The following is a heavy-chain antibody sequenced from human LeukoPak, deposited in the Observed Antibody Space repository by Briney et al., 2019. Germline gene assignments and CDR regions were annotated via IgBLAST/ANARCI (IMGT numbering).Heavy chain of an antibody. CDR1: GFTFSSYS. V-gene: IGHV3-30*02. CDR2: IRYDGSNK. CDR3: AKVNPVVPAPAPFDY. D-gene: IGHD2-2*01. J-gene: IGHJ4*02. Sequence: GGSLRLSCAASGFTFSSYSMNWVRQAPGKGLEWVAFIRYDGSNKYYADSVKGRFTISRDNSKNTLYLQMNSLRAEDTAVYYCAKVNPVVPAPAPFDYWGQGTLVTVSS.